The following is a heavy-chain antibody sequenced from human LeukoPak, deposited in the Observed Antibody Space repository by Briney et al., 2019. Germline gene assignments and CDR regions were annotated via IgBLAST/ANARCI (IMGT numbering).Heavy chain of an antibody. D-gene: IGHD6-6*01. V-gene: IGHV4-4*09. CDR3: ARFTYTTRPSDV. Sequence: SGTLSLTCAVSGGSMSDHYWSWIRQPPGQTLEWIGYIYSSGSTNYNPSLQSRVTMSVDTSMNHFSLRLSSVTAADTAVYYCARFTYTTRPSDVWGKGTTVTVSS. CDR1: GGSMSDHY. CDR2: IYSSGST. J-gene: IGHJ6*04.